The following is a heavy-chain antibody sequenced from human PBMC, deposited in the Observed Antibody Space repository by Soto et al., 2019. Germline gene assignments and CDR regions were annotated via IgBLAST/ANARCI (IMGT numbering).Heavy chain of an antibody. V-gene: IGHV3-21*01. CDR3: ARDHYYDSSGYYVDYYYGMDV. D-gene: IGHD3-22*01. J-gene: IGHJ6*02. CDR2: ISSSSSYI. CDR1: GFTFSSYS. Sequence: GGSLRLSCAASGFTFSSYSMNWVRQAPGKGLEWVSSISSSSSYIYYADSVKGRFTISRDNAKNSLYLQMNSLRAEDTAVYYCARDHYYDSSGYYVDYYYGMDVWGQGTTVTVSS.